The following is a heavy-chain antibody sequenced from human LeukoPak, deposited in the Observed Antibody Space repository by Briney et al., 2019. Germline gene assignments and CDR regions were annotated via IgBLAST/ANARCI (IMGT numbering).Heavy chain of an antibody. Sequence: GGSLRLSCVASGFSFDSYWMNWVRQAPGRGLEWVANINHDATEKYYVDSVKGRFTISRDNAKKSLYLQMNSLRAEDTAVYYCARPYSSSWRPWYMDVWGKGTTVTVSS. V-gene: IGHV3-7*01. J-gene: IGHJ6*03. CDR1: GFSFDSYW. CDR2: INHDATEK. CDR3: ARPYSSSWRPWYMDV. D-gene: IGHD6-13*01.